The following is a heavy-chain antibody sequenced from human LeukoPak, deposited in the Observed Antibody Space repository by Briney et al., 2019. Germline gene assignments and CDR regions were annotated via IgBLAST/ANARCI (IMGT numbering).Heavy chain of an antibody. J-gene: IGHJ6*02. CDR2: SNAGNGNT. V-gene: IGHV1-3*02. CDR1: GYTFTCYA. Sequence: ASVKVSCKASGYTFTCYAMHWVRQAPGQRLEWMGWSNAGNGNTKYSQEFQGRVTITRDTSASTAYMELSSLRSEDMAVYYCARGRAADYYGMDVWGQGTTVTVSS. D-gene: IGHD6-13*01. CDR3: ARGRAADYYGMDV.